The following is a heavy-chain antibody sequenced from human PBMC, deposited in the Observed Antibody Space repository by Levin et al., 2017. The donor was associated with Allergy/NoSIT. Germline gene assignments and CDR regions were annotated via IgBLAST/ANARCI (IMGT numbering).Heavy chain of an antibody. V-gene: IGHV3-15*01. D-gene: IGHD6-13*01. J-gene: IGHJ4*02. CDR2: IKSKTDGGTT. CDR3: TTYSSSWYYFDY. CDR1: GITFSNAW. Sequence: TGGSLRLSCAASGITFSNAWMSWARQAPGKGLEWVGRIKSKTDGGTTEYAAPVKGRFTISRDDSKNTLYLQMNSLKTEDTAVYFCTTYSSSWYYFDYWGQGTLVTVSS.